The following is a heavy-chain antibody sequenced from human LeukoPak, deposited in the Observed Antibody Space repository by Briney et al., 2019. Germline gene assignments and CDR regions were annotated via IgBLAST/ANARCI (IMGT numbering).Heavy chain of an antibody. CDR2: LSDDGFKT. J-gene: IGHJ5*02. V-gene: IGHV3-23*01. CDR3: AIGCRGDCLYSGYES. Sequence: GGSLRLSCAASGFTFSNYAMNWVRQAPGEGLEWVSGLSDDGFKTYYADSVKGRFTISRDNSQSTLYLLMNSLRAEDTAIYYCAIGCRGDCLYSGYESWGQGILVTVSS. D-gene: IGHD2-21*02. CDR1: GFTFSNYA.